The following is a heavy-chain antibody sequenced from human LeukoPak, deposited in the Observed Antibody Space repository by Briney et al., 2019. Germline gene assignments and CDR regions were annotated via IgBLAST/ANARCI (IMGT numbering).Heavy chain of an antibody. V-gene: IGHV3-11*01. J-gene: IGHJ6*03. CDR1: GFTFSDYY. D-gene: IGHD6-13*01. CDR2: ISSSGSTI. CDR3: ARVSFLAQQRVFYYYYYYMDV. Sequence: GGSLRLSCAASGFTFSDYYMSWIGQAPGKGLEWVSYISSSGSTIYYADSVKGRFTISRDNAKNSLYLQMNSLRAEDTAVYYCARVSFLAQQRVFYYYYYYMDVWGKGTTVTVSS.